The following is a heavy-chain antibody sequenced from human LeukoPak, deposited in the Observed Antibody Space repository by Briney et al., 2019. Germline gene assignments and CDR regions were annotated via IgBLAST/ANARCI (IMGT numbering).Heavy chain of an antibody. CDR1: GFTFSSYA. Sequence: PGGSLRLSCAASGFTFSSYAMSWVRQAPGKGLEWVAVIWYDGSNKDYADSVKGRFTISRDNSKNTLYLQMSGLRAEETAVYYCARSVAAAGDYWGQGTLVTVSS. CDR2: IWYDGSNK. J-gene: IGHJ4*02. D-gene: IGHD6-13*01. CDR3: ARSVAAAGDY. V-gene: IGHV3-33*08.